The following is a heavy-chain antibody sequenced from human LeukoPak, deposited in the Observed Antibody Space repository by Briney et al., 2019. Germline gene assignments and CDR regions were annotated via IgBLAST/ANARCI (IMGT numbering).Heavy chain of an antibody. J-gene: IGHJ5*02. CDR3: ARWILQTFGPGGWFDP. CDR1: GYTSTSYA. Sequence: GASVKVSCKASGYTSTSYAMHWVRQAPGQRLEWMGWINAGNGNAKYSQKFQGRVTITRDTSASTAYMELSSLRSEDTAVYYCARWILQTFGPGGWFDPWGQGTLVTVSS. V-gene: IGHV1-3*01. CDR2: INAGNGNA. D-gene: IGHD3-10*01.